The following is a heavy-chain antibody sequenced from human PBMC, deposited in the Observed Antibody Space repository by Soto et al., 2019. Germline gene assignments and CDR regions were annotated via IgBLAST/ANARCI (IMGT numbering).Heavy chain of an antibody. Sequence: QVQLVESGGGVVQPGRSLRLSCVASGFNFDSFAMHWVRQAPGKGLEWVAVISYDTSDKYYADSVEGRFTISRDNSNNTLYLQMNSLRPEDTAIYYGVKDSHYRWLVQVCWGQGTLVTGSS. J-gene: IGHJ4*02. V-gene: IGHV3-30-3*01. CDR2: ISYDTSDK. CDR1: GFNFDSFA. CDR3: VKDSHYRWLVQVC. D-gene: IGHD6-19*01.